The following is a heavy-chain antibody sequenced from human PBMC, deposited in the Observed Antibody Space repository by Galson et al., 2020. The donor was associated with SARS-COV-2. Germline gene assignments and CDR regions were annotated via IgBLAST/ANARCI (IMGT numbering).Heavy chain of an antibody. CDR1: GFTFSSYA. CDR3: ARARSGSYREAFDI. CDR2: ISYDGSTK. Sequence: GGSLRLSCAASGFTFSSYAMHWVRQAPGKGLQWVAVISYDGSTKYYADSVKGRFTISRDNSKNTLFLRMNSLRAEDTAVYYCARARSGSYREAFDIWGQGTVVTVSS. J-gene: IGHJ3*02. D-gene: IGHD1-26*01. V-gene: IGHV3-30*04.